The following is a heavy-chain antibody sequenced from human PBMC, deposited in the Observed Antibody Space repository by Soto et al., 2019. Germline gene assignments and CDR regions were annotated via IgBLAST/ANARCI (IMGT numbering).Heavy chain of an antibody. D-gene: IGHD1-26*01. CDR1: GYSFTSYW. J-gene: IGHJ6*02. CDR2: IYPGDSDT. V-gene: IGHV5-51*01. CDR3: ARLARELLPGMDV. Sequence: GESLKISCKGSGYSFTSYWIGWVRQMPGKGQEWMGIIYPGDSDTRYSPSFQGQVTISADKSISTAYLQWSSLKASDTAMYYCARLARELLPGMDVWGQGTTVTVSS.